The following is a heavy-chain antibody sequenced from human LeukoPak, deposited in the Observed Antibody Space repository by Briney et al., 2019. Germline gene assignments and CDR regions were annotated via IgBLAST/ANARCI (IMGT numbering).Heavy chain of an antibody. Sequence: KPSETLSLTCTVSGGSISSYYWNWIRQPPGKGLEWIGYIYYSGSTNYNPSLKSRVTISEGTSKNQVSLELSSVTAADTAVYYCVRHSRVVAFDYWGQGNLVTVSS. CDR1: GGSISSYY. V-gene: IGHV4-59*08. J-gene: IGHJ4*02. CDR2: IYYSGST. D-gene: IGHD2-15*01. CDR3: VRHSRVVAFDY.